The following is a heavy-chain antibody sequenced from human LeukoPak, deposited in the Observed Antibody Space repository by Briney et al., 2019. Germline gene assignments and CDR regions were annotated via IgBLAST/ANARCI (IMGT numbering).Heavy chain of an antibody. CDR1: GFSFSSYG. V-gene: IGHV3-33*01. CDR2: IWYDGSNK. CDR3: ARDDHGIVAAGIDY. J-gene: IGHJ4*02. Sequence: PGGSLRLSCAASGFSFSSYGMHWVRQAPGKGLEWVAVIWYDGSNKYYADSLRGRFTISRDNSKNTLYLQMNSLRAEDMAVYYCARDDHGIVAAGIDYWGQGTLVTVSS. D-gene: IGHD6-13*01.